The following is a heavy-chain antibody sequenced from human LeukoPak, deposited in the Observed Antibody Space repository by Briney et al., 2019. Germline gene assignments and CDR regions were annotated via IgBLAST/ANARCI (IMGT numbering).Heavy chain of an antibody. CDR2: IIPIFGTA. D-gene: IGHD5-24*01. J-gene: IGHJ6*03. CDR3: AREIVEMATIGNYMDV. CDR1: GGTFSSYA. V-gene: IGHV1-69*05. Sequence: SVKFSCKASGGTFSSYAISWVQQAPAQGLEWMGGIIPIFGTANYAQKFQGRVTITTDESTSTAYMELSSLRSEDTAVYYCAREIVEMATIGNYMDVWGKGPTVPVSS.